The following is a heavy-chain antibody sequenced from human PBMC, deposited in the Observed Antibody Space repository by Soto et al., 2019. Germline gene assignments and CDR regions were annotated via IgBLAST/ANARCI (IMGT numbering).Heavy chain of an antibody. CDR2: FRSGGGT. CDR3: VRQGIGVLHGLVDV. V-gene: IGHV4-59*08. Sequence: QVQLQESGPGLVKPSETLSLTCTVSGDSISTYNLAWIRQPPGKGLEWIGYFRSGGGTSYNPSLKTRVAISADTSMKQSSLRLSSVTAADTAVYYCVRQGIGVLHGLVDVWGQGTTVTVSS. CDR1: GDSISTYN. D-gene: IGHD3-10*01. J-gene: IGHJ6*02.